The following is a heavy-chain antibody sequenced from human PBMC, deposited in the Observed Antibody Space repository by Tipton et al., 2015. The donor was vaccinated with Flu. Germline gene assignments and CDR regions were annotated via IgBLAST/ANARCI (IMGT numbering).Heavy chain of an antibody. D-gene: IGHD3-10*02. CDR3: ARHTGDSVRGIIDY. CDR1: GFAFSTYWI. V-gene: IGHV4-38-2*01. J-gene: IGHJ4*02. CDR2: IYHSGST. Sequence: LRLSCAASGFAFSTYWILWVRQAPGKGLEWIGTIYHSGSTYYNPSLKSRLTISVDTSKNQFSLKLSSVTAADTAVYYCARHTGDSVRGIIDYWGQGTLVTVSS.